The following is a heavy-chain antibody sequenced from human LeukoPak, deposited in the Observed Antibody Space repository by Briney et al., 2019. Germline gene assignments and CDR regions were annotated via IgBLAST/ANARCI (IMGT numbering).Heavy chain of an antibody. J-gene: IGHJ4*02. V-gene: IGHV4-34*01. Sequence: TSETLSITCAVYGGSFSGYYWSWIRQPPGKGLEWIGEINHSGSTNYNPSLKSRVTISVDTSKNQFSLKLSSVTAADTAVYYCARVQKVSYYGSRSYPHFDYWGQGTLVTVSS. CDR2: INHSGST. D-gene: IGHD3-10*01. CDR3: ARVQKVSYYGSRSYPHFDY. CDR1: GGSFSGYY.